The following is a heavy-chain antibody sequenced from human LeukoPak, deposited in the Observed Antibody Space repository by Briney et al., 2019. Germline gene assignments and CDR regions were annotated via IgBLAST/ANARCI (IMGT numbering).Heavy chain of an antibody. Sequence: ASVKVSCKASGYTFTSYYIYWVRQAPGQGLEWMGIINPSRGSTNYAQRFQGRVTMTRDMSTSTVYMELSSLRSEDTAIYSCAKNGDRGAYCSGGTCYPYYYYNMDVWGKGTTVTISS. V-gene: IGHV1-46*01. J-gene: IGHJ6*03. CDR1: GYTFTSYY. CDR3: AKNGDRGAYCSGGTCYPYYYYNMDV. CDR2: INPSRGST. D-gene: IGHD2-15*01.